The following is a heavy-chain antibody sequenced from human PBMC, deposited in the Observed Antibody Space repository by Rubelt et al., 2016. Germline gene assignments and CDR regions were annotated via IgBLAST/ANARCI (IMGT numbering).Heavy chain of an antibody. J-gene: IGHJ4*02. D-gene: IGHD3-10*01. CDR3: ARAGMVRGVTLD. Sequence: QVQLQQWGAGLLKPSETLSLTCAVYGGSFSGYYWSWIRQPPGKGLEWIGEINHSGSTNYNPSLKSRVTIAVDTSKNQFSLKLSSVTAADTAVYYCARAGMVRGVTLDWGQGTLVTVSS. CDR1: GGSFSGYY. CDR2: INHSGST. V-gene: IGHV4-34*01.